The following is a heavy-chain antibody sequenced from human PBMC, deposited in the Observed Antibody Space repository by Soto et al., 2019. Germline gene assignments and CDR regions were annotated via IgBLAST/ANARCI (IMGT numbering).Heavy chain of an antibody. CDR1: GDTVSSNSVA. J-gene: IGHJ6*02. CDR2: TYYRSRWYS. D-gene: IGHD2-15*01. Sequence: SQTLSLTCVGSGDTVSSNSVAWNWVRQSPSRGLVWLGRTYYRSRWYSDYAVSVRSRIDINADTSKNQVSLQLNSVTPEDTAVYYCARSEEDSDYYYYGMDVWGQGTTVTVSS. CDR3: ARSEEDSDYYYYGMDV. V-gene: IGHV6-1*01.